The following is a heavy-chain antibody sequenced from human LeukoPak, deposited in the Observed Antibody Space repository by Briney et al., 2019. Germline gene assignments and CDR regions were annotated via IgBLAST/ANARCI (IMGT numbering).Heavy chain of an antibody. CDR3: ARDIAVAGNYFDY. J-gene: IGHJ4*02. D-gene: IGHD6-19*01. CDR2: IYYSGST. CDR1: GGSISSGGYS. V-gene: IGHV4-61*08. Sequence: SETLSLTCAVSGGSISSGGYSWSWIRQPPGKGLEWIGYIYYSGSTNYNPSLKSRVTISVDTSKNQFSLKLSSVTAADTAVYYCARDIAVAGNYFDYWGQGTLVTVSS.